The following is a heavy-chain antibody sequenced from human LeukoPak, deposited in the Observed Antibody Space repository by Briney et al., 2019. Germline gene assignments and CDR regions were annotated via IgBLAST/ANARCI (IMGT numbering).Heavy chain of an antibody. V-gene: IGHV3-23*01. CDR1: GFTFSTYA. D-gene: IGHD4-11*01. CDR3: AKERLTTTTFDS. J-gene: IGHJ4*02. CDR2: IIGSGGST. Sequence: GGSLRLSCAASGFTFSTYAMSWVRQAPGKGLEWVSLIIGSGGSTYYADSVKGRFTISRDNGKNTLSLQMNSLRAEDTALYYCAKERLTTTTFDSWGRGTLVTVSS.